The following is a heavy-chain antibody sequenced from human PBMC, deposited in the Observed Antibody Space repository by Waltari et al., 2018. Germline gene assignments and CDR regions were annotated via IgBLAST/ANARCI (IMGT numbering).Heavy chain of an antibody. J-gene: IGHJ4*02. V-gene: IGHV4-38-2*01. CDR3: AGHGPGMVQGVFDY. D-gene: IGHD3-10*01. CDR1: GFTFSSYS. CDR2: IYQSWGT. Sequence: VQLVESGGGLVKPGGSLRLSCAASGFTFSSYSMNWIRQPPGKGLEWIGSIYQSWGTYYNPSLKGRVTISVDTAKNQFSLKLSSVTAAEPAVYYCAGHGPGMVQGVFDYWGQGTLVTVSS.